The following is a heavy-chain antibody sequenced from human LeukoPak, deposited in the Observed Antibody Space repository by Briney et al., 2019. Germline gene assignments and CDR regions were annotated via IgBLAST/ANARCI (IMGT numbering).Heavy chain of an antibody. J-gene: IGHJ4*02. V-gene: IGHV3-23*01. Sequence: GGSLRLSCAASGFTFSNYAMSWVRQAPGKGLEWVSVISGIGGSTYYADSVKGRFTISRDNSKNTLYLQMNSLRVEDTAVYYCAKDRGYCSSTSCPQVFDYWGQGTLVTVSS. D-gene: IGHD2-2*01. CDR3: AKDRGYCSSTSCPQVFDY. CDR1: GFTFSNYA. CDR2: ISGIGGST.